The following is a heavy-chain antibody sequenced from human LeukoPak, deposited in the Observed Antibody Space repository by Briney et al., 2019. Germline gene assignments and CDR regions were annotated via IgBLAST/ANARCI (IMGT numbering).Heavy chain of an antibody. CDR1: GGSFSGYY. V-gene: IGHV4-34*01. J-gene: IGHJ3*02. CDR2: INHSGST. Sequence: SETLSLTCAVYGGSFSGYYWSWIRQPPGKGLEWIGDINHSGSTNYNPSLKSRVTISVDTSKNQFSLKLSSVTAADTALYYCARHFDGNEGLDIVVVPAAIAFDIWGQGTMVTVSS. CDR3: ARHFDGNEGLDIVVVPAAIAFDI. D-gene: IGHD2-2*01.